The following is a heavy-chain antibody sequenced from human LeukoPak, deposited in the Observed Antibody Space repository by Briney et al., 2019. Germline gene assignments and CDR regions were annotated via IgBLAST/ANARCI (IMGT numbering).Heavy chain of an antibody. CDR1: GFTFSSYG. Sequence: PGGSLRLSCAASGFTFSSYGMHWVRQAPGKGMEWVALIQNNGSNKYYADCVKGRFTIYRDNSKNTLYLQMNSLRAEDTAVYYCAKGGCGGDCPYYYYGMDVWGQGTTVTVSS. J-gene: IGHJ6*02. CDR3: AKGGCGGDCPYYYYGMDV. CDR2: IQNNGSNK. D-gene: IGHD2-21*02. V-gene: IGHV3-30*02.